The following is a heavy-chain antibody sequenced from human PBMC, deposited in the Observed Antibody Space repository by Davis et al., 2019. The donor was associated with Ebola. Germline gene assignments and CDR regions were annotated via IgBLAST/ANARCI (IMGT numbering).Heavy chain of an antibody. D-gene: IGHD2-21*02. CDR1: GYTFTSFY. Sequence: ASVKVSCKASGYTFTSFYIHWVRQAPGHGLEWMGWINPNSGDTKYADKFQGRVTLTRDTSINTAYMEVTRLTFDDTAVYYCARVAMRAGVTCLSCLDPWGQGTLVTVS. V-gene: IGHV1-2*02. CDR2: INPNSGDT. CDR3: ARVAMRAGVTCLSCLDP. J-gene: IGHJ5*02.